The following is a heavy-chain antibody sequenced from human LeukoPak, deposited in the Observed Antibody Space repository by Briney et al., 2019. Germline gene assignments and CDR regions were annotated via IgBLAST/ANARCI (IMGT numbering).Heavy chain of an antibody. CDR3: ARVGTTNYYYYYGMDV. CDR2: ISSSSSTI. Sequence: GGSLRLSCAASGFTFSSYSMNWVRQAPGKGLEWVSYISSSSSTIYYADSVKGRFTVSRDNAKNSLYLQMNSLRAEDTAVYYCARVGTTNYYYYYGMDVWGQGTTVTVSS. V-gene: IGHV3-48*04. D-gene: IGHD1-1*01. CDR1: GFTFSSYS. J-gene: IGHJ6*02.